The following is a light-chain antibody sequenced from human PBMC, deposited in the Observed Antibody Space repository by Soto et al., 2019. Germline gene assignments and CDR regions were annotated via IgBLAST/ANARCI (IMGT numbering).Light chain of an antibody. CDR2: DVS. CDR3: SSYTTSSTLYV. CDR1: SSDVEGYTY. V-gene: IGLV2-14*03. Sequence: QSVLTQPASVSGSPGQSIAIFCTGTSSDVEGYTYVFWYQQLPGNAPKLIIYDVSNRPLGVSNRFSGSKSGNTASLTISGLQAEDEADYYCSSYTTSSTLYVFGSGT. J-gene: IGLJ1*01.